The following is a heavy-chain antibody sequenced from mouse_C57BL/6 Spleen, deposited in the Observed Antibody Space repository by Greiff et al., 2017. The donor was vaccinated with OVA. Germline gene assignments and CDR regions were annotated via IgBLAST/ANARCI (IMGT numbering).Heavy chain of an antibody. V-gene: IGHV1-15*01. CDR1: GYTFTDYE. J-gene: IGHJ3*01. CDR3: TRGGITTVPFAY. Sequence: VQLQQSGAELVRPGASVTLSCKASGYTFTDYEMHWVKQTPVHGLEWIGAIDPETGGTAYNQKFKGKAILTADKSSSTAYTELRSLTSEDSAVYYCTRGGITTVPFAYWGQGTLVTVSA. D-gene: IGHD1-1*01. CDR2: IDPETGGT.